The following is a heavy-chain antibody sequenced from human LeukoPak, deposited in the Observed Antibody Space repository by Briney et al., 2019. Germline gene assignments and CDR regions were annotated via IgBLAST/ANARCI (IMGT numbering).Heavy chain of an antibody. D-gene: IGHD5-18*01. Sequence: PSETLSLTCTVSGGSISSYYWSWIRQSPGKGLEWIGYIYYSGSTNYNPSLKSRVTISVDTSKNQFSLKLSSVTAADTAVYYCARAVYSYGYYYYGMDVWGQGTTVTVSS. V-gene: IGHV4-59*01. CDR3: ARAVYSYGYYYYGMDV. CDR1: GGSISSYY. CDR2: IYYSGST. J-gene: IGHJ6*02.